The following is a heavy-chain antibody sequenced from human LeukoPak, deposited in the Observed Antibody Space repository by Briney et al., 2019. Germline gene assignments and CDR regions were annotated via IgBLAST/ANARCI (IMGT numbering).Heavy chain of an antibody. D-gene: IGHD6-19*01. CDR3: ARLRGWFEVRAFDV. J-gene: IGHJ3*01. V-gene: IGHV5-51*01. CDR1: GYSFSSSW. CDR2: IYPGDSDT. Sequence: GESLKISCKGSGYSFSSSWIGWVRQMPGKGLEWMGIIYPGDSDTKYSPSFQGQVTISVDKSISTAYLQWSSLKASDTAMYYCARLRGWFEVRAFDVWGLGTMVTVSS.